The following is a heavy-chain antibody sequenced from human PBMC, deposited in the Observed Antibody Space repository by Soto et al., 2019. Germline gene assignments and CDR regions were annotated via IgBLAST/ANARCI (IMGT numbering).Heavy chain of an antibody. CDR1: GFTFSSYA. CDR3: ARGGHKQYSSSLHGMDV. J-gene: IGHJ6*02. V-gene: IGHV3-30-3*01. Sequence: GGSLRLSCAASGFTFSSYAMHWVRQAPGKGLEWVAVVSYDESNKYYADSVKGRFTISRDNSKNTLYLLMNSLRAEDTAVFYCARGGHKQYSSSLHGMDVRGQGTTVTVSS. CDR2: VSYDESNK. D-gene: IGHD6-13*01.